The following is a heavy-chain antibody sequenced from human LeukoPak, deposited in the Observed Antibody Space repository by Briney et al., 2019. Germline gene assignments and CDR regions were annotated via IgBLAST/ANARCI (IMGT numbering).Heavy chain of an antibody. CDR2: INGDGSTT. CDR3: ASGVAFSNYYFGY. D-gene: IGHD2/OR15-2a*01. Sequence: GGSLRLSCAASGFTFSSYWMHWVRQAPGKGLVWVSRINGDGSTTNYADSVKGRLTISRDNAKNTLYLQMNSLRAEDTAVYYCASGVAFSNYYFGYWGQGTLVTVSS. J-gene: IGHJ4*02. V-gene: IGHV3-74*01. CDR1: GFTFSSYW.